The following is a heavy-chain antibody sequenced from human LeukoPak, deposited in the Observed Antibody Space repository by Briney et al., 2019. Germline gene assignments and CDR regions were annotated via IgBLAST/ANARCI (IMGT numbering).Heavy chain of an antibody. J-gene: IGHJ1*01. CDR2: ISSSSSTI. D-gene: IGHD5-12*01. V-gene: IGHV3-48*01. Sequence: PGGSLRLSCAASGFTFSTHSMNWVRQAPGKGLEWVSYISSSSSTIYYADSVKGRFTISRDNAENSLYLQMSSLRAEDTAVYYCAQGTSILATINNWGQGTLVTVSS. CDR1: GFTFSTHS. CDR3: AQGTSILATINN.